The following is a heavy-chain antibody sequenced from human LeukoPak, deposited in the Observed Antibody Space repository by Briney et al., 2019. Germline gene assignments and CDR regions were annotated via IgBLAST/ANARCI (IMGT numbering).Heavy chain of an antibody. CDR3: AREGLLIRYFDWLSRGYYGMDV. V-gene: IGHV1-8*01. D-gene: IGHD3-9*01. CDR2: MNPNSGNT. CDR1: GYTFTSYD. Sequence: ASVKVSCKASGYTFTSYDINWVRQATGQGLEWMGWMNPNSGNTGYAQKFQGRVTMTRNTSISTAYMELSSLRSEDTAVYYCAREGLLIRYFDWLSRGYYGMDVWGQGTTVTVSS. J-gene: IGHJ6*02.